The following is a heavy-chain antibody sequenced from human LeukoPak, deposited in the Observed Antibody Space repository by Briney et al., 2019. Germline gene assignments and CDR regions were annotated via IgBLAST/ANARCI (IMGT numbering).Heavy chain of an antibody. CDR2: INPNSGGT. CDR3: AREDGGSSSSRY. V-gene: IGHV1-2*02. J-gene: IGHJ4*02. D-gene: IGHD6-6*01. CDR1: GYTFTSNY. Sequence: ASVKVSCKAFGYTFTSNYMHWVRQAPGQGLEWMGWINPNSGGTNYAQKFQGRVTMTRDTSISTAYMELSRLRSDDTAVYYCAREDGGSSSSRYWGQGTLVTVSS.